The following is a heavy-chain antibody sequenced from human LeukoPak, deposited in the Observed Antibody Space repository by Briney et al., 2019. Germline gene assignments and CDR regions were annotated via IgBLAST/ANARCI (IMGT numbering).Heavy chain of an antibody. V-gene: IGHV3-30*03. CDR2: ISYDGSNK. J-gene: IGHJ1*01. D-gene: IGHD1-14*01. CDR3: ARDRQETGTHFQH. CDR1: GFTFSSYG. Sequence: HPGRSLRLSCAASGFTFSSYGMHWVRQAPGKGLEWVAVISYDGSNKYYADSVKGRFTISRDNSKNTLCLQMNSLRAEDTAVYYCARDRQETGTHFQHWGQGTLVTVSS.